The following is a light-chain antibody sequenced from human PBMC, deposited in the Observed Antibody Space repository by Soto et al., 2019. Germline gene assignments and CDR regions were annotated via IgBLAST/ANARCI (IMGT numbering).Light chain of an antibody. CDR2: GAS. V-gene: IGKV3-20*01. Sequence: EIVLTQSPGTLSLSPGERATLSCRASQSVSSSYLAWYQQKPGQAPRLLIYGASSRATGIPDRFSGSGSGTDFTLTXXXXXXXDFAVYYCQQXXXXXYTFGQ. CDR1: QSVSSSY. CDR3: QQXXXXXYT. J-gene: IGKJ2*01.